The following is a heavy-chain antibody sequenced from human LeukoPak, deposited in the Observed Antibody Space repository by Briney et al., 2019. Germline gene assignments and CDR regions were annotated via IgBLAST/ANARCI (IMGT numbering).Heavy chain of an antibody. D-gene: IGHD2-2*01. CDR2: IIPIFGTA. V-gene: IGHV1-69*13. CDR1: GYTFTSYD. Sequence: SVKVSCKASGYTFTSYDISWVRQAPGQGLEWMGGIIPIFGTANYAQKFQGRVTITADESTSTAYMELSSLRSEDTAVYYCARDQEGVVPAAVYYWGQGTLVTVSS. CDR3: ARDQEGVVPAAVYY. J-gene: IGHJ4*02.